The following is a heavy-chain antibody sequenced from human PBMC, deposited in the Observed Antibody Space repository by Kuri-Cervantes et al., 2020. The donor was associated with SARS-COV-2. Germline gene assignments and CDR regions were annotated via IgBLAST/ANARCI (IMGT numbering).Heavy chain of an antibody. CDR1: GYTFTSYA. Sequence: ASVKVSCKASGYTFTSYAMHWVRQAPGQRLEWMGWSNAGNGNTKYSQEFQGRVTVTRDTSTGTVHMELSSLRSDDTAVYYCAIQSSNWYNSWGQGTLVTVSS. CDR2: SNAGNGNT. D-gene: IGHD6-13*01. CDR3: AIQSSNWYNS. V-gene: IGHV1-3*02. J-gene: IGHJ5*01.